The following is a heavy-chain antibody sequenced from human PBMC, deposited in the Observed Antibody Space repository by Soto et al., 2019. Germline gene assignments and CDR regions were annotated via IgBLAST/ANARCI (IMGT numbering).Heavy chain of an antibody. CDR3: GRDGYDILTGSPSWFDP. Sequence: SETLSLTCTVSGGSISSYYWSWIRQPPGKGLEWIGYIYYSGSTNYNPSLKSRVTISVDTSKNQFSLKLSSVTAADTAVYYCGRDGYDILTGSPSWFDPWGQGTLVTVS. CDR1: GGSISSYY. CDR2: IYYSGST. V-gene: IGHV4-59*01. J-gene: IGHJ5*02. D-gene: IGHD3-9*01.